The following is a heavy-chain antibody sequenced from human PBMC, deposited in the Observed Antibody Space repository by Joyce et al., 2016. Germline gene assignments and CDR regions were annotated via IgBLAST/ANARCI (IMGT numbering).Heavy chain of an antibody. CDR3: ARAPRGPGYFDS. J-gene: IGHJ4*02. D-gene: IGHD3-10*01. Sequence: QLLLQESGPGLVKTSQTLSLTCAVSGDSFTTGGYAWNWIRQPPGKGLEGIGDMYQRENTHYSPALQSRVTISLGRSKSQFSLKLSSVTAADTAVYYCARAPRGPGYFDSWGQGTLVTVSS. CDR2: MYQRENT. CDR1: GDSFTTGGYA. V-gene: IGHV4-30-2*01.